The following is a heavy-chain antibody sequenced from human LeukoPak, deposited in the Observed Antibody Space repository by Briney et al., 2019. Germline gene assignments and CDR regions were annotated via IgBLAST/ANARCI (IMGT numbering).Heavy chain of an antibody. Sequence: PGGSLRLSCAASGFTFSSYSMNWVRQAPGKGLEWVSSISSSSSYIYYADSVKGRFTISRDNAKSSLYLQMNSLRAEDTAVYYCARDLTSYYYDSSGYYRPYYYYMDAWGKGTTVTVSS. D-gene: IGHD3-22*01. J-gene: IGHJ6*03. CDR1: GFTFSSYS. CDR3: ARDLTSYYYDSSGYYRPYYYYMDA. V-gene: IGHV3-21*01. CDR2: ISSSSSYI.